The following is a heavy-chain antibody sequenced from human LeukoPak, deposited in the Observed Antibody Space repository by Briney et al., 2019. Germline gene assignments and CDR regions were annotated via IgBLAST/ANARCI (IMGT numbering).Heavy chain of an antibody. D-gene: IGHD1-1*01. J-gene: IGHJ5*01. CDR2: TYYRSKWYN. Sequence: SQTLSLTCAISGDSVSSDSAAWNWIRQSPSRGLEWLGRTYYRSKWYNDYSAFVKGRIIIDPDTSKNQFSLQLNSVTPEDTAVYYCARAVAGTEGWFNSWGQGTLVTVSS. V-gene: IGHV6-1*01. CDR1: GDSVSSDSAA. CDR3: ARAVAGTEGWFNS.